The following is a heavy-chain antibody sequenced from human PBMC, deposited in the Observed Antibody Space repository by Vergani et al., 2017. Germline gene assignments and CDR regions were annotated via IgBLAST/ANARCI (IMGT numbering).Heavy chain of an antibody. CDR1: GGSFSGYY. V-gene: IGHV4-34*01. J-gene: IGHJ3*02. CDR2: INHSGST. D-gene: IGHD3-3*01. Sequence: QVQLQQWGAGLLKPSETLSLTCAVYGGSFSGYYWSWIRQPPGKGLEWIGEINHSGSTNYNPSLKSRVTISVDTSKNQFSLKLSSVTAADTAVYYCAREGIDYDFWSGYYPDAFDIWGQGTMVTVSS. CDR3: AREGIDYDFWSGYYPDAFDI.